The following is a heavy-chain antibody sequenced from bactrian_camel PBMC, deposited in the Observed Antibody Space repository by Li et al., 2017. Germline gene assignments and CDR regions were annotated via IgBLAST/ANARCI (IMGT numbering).Heavy chain of an antibody. V-gene: IGHV3S67*01. D-gene: IGHD2*01. Sequence: VQLVESGGGLVQPGGSLRLSCAASGFTYSRLCMAWFRQTPGKEREVVASLDSDGTTEYADSVKGRFTISQGNAENTLYLQMNSLKPDDTAMYYCAAEMELTYCSSTYPPPYTYWGQGTQVTVS. J-gene: IGHJ4*01. CDR3: AAEMELTYCSSTYPPPYTY. CDR1: GFTYSRLC. CDR2: LDSDGTT.